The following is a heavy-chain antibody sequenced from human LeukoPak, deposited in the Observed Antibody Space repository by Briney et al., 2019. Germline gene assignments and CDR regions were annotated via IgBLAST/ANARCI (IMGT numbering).Heavy chain of an antibody. CDR1: GLTVGRNY. J-gene: IGHJ4*02. CDR3: AREGGYVFDY. V-gene: IGHV3-53*01. CDR2: IYSGGST. Sequence: GGSRRLSGAVSGLTVGRNYMSWVGQAPGKGLEWVSVIYSGGSTDYADSVKGRFTISRDNSKNTVYLQMNSLRPEDTAMYYCAREGGYVFDYWGQGTLVTVSS. D-gene: IGHD5-12*01.